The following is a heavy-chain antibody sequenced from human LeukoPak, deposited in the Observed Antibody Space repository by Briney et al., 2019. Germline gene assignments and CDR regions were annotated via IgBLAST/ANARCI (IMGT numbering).Heavy chain of an antibody. J-gene: IGHJ4*02. V-gene: IGHV3-23*01. D-gene: IGHD6-13*01. CDR2: ISGIGGST. Sequence: GGSLRLSCAASGFTFSSYAMSWVRQAPGKGLEWVSDISGIGGSTYYADSVKGRFTISRDNSKNTLYLQMNSLRAEDTAVYYCATSPYSSSWYDYLTRFDYWGQGTLVTVSS. CDR1: GFTFSSYA. CDR3: ATSPYSSSWYDYLTRFDY.